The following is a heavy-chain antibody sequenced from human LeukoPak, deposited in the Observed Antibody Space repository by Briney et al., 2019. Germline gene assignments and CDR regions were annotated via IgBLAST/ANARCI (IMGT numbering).Heavy chain of an antibody. CDR1: GFTVSSNY. CDR3: ARGTWSIAAAGIIA. D-gene: IGHD6-13*01. J-gene: IGHJ5*01. V-gene: IGHV3-66*01. Sequence: GGSLRLSCAASGFTVSSNYMSWVRQAPGKGLEWVSVIYSGGSTYYADSVKGRFTISRDNSKNTLYLQMNSLRAEDTAVYYCARGTWSIAAAGIIAWGHGTLVTVSS. CDR2: IYSGGST.